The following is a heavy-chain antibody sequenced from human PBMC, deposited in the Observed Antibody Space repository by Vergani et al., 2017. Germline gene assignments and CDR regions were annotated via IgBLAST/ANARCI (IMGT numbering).Heavy chain of an antibody. CDR1: GYTFTSYY. D-gene: IGHD2-21*01. V-gene: IGHV1-46*03. J-gene: IGHJ6*04. CDR3: ARGGEGRPSLNYYYYYGMDV. Sequence: QVQLVQSGAEVKKPGSSVKVSCKASGYTFTSYYMHWVRQAPGQGLEWMGIINPSGGSTSYAQKFQGRVTMTRDTSTSTVYMELSSLISEDTAVYYCARGGEGRPSLNYYYYYGMDVGGEGTTVTVSS. CDR2: INPSGGST.